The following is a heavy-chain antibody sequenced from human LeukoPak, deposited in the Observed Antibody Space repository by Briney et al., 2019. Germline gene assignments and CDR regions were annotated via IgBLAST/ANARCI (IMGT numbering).Heavy chain of an antibody. V-gene: IGHV3-30*18. J-gene: IGHJ4*02. CDR2: ISYDGSNE. D-gene: IGHD3-22*01. Sequence: GGSLRLSCTASGFTFSNYGMRWVRQAPGKGLEWVAVISYDGSNEYYADSVKGRFTISRDNSKNTLFLQMNSLRPEDTAVYHCAKVALFSGYYPPFDYWGQGTLVTVSS. CDR1: GFTFSNYG. CDR3: AKVALFSGYYPPFDY.